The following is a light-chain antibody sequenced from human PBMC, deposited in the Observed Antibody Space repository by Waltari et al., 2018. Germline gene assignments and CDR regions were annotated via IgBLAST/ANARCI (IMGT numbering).Light chain of an antibody. CDR3: QQYDISPRT. J-gene: IGKJ4*01. Sequence: EIVLTQSPGTLSSSPVEGATLSCRTSQTIRTTYLAWYQLKPGQAPTLLIYGTFTRATGNPYRFTGSGSGTDFSLTISSLEPEDFATDYCQQYDISPRTFGGGTTVEIK. V-gene: IGKV3-20*01. CDR1: QTIRTTY. CDR2: GTF.